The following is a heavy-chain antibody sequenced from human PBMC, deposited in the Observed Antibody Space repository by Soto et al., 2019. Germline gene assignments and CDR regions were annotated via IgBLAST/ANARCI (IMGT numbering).Heavy chain of an antibody. J-gene: IGHJ4*02. CDR1: GGSISSGGYY. CDR3: ARSSGWEDRQFDY. CDR2: IYYSGST. Sequence: SETLSLTCTVSGGSISSGGYYWSWIRQHPGKGLEWIGYIYYSGSTYYNPSLKSRVTISVDTSKNQFSLKLSSVTAADTAVYYCARSSGWEDRQFDYWGQGTLVTVSS. V-gene: IGHV4-31*03. D-gene: IGHD1-26*01.